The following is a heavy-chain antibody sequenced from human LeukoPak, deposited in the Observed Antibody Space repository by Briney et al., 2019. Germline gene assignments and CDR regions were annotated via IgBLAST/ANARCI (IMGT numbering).Heavy chain of an antibody. Sequence: GGSLILSCAASGFIFSGYSMNWVRQAPGKGLEWVSSITSSTSYIYYADSVKGRFTISRDNAKNSLYLQMNSLRAEDTAVYYCARGGDWNYAVDYCGQGTLVAVSS. D-gene: IGHD1-7*01. CDR2: ITSSTSYI. J-gene: IGHJ4*02. CDR1: GFIFSGYS. V-gene: IGHV3-21*01. CDR3: ARGGDWNYAVDY.